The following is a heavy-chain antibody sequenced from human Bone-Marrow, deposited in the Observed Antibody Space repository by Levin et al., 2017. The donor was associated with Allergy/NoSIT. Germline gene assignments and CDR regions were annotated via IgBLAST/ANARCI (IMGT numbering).Heavy chain of an antibody. V-gene: IGHV4-30-2*01. D-gene: IGHD3-10*01. Sequence: LRLSCAVSDGPISGGGYSWSWIRQPPGKGLEWIGYIYHSGTTHYNPSLKSRATISVDKTTNQFSLNVTSATAADTATYYCARISGATVFDYWGQGILVTVSS. CDR1: DGPISGGGYS. J-gene: IGHJ4*02. CDR2: IYHSGTT. CDR3: ARISGATVFDY.